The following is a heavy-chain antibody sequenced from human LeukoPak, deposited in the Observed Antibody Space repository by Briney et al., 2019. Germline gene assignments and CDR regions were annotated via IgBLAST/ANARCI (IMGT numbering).Heavy chain of an antibody. D-gene: IGHD1-1*01. CDR2: INSDGSST. CDR3: ARDWNDVAFDS. Sequence: GGSLRLSCAASGFTFDDYAMHWVRQVPGKGLVWVSRINSDGSSTSYADSVKGRFTISRDNAKNTLYLQMNSLRAEDTAVFYCARDWNDVAFDSWGQGTLVTVSS. J-gene: IGHJ4*02. CDR1: GFTFDDYA. V-gene: IGHV3-74*01.